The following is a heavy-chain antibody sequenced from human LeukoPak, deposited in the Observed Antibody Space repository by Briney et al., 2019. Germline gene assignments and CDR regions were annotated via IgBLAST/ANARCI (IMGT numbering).Heavy chain of an antibody. CDR3: ARHSCSGGSCYVNDAFDI. V-gene: IGHV4-34*01. J-gene: IGHJ3*02. CDR1: GGSFSGYY. CDR2: INHSGST. Sequence: SETLSLTCAVYGGSFSGYYWSWIRQPPGKGLEWIGEINHSGSTNYNPSLKSRVTISVDTSKNQFSLKLSSVTAADTAVYYCARHSCSGGSCYVNDAFDIWGQGTMVTVSS. D-gene: IGHD2-15*01.